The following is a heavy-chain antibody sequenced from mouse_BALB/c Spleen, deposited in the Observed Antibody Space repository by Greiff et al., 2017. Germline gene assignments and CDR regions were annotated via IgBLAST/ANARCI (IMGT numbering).Heavy chain of an antibody. D-gene: IGHD1-1*01. V-gene: IGHV5-6-4*01. CDR2: ISSGGSYT. Sequence: EVMLVESGGGLVKPGGSLKLSCAASGFTFSSYTMSWVHQTPEKRLEWVATISSGGSYTYYPDSVKGRFTISRDNAKNTLYLQMSSLKSEDTAMYYCTSDGYGSSYHYYAMDYWGQGTSVTVSS. J-gene: IGHJ4*01. CDR3: TSDGYGSSYHYYAMDY. CDR1: GFTFSSYT.